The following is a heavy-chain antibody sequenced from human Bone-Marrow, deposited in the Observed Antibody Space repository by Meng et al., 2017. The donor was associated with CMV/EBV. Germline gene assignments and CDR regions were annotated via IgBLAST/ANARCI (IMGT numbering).Heavy chain of an antibody. Sequence: SETLSLTCTVSGGSISSSSYYWGWIRQPPGKGLEWIGSIYYSGSTYYNPSLKSRVTISVDTSKNQFSLKLSPVTAADTAVYYCARQRVAHFSTPYYYYYGMDVWGQGTTVTVSS. D-gene: IGHD2-15*01. V-gene: IGHV4-39*01. CDR3: ARQRVAHFSTPYYYYYGMDV. CDR2: IYYSGST. J-gene: IGHJ6*02. CDR1: GGSISSSSYY.